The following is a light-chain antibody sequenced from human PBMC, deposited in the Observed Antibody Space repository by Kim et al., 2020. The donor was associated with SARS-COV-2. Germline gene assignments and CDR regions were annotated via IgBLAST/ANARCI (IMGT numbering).Light chain of an antibody. CDR2: EVN. CDR3: SSYAGANNYV. J-gene: IGLJ1*01. CDR1: NSDIGGYNY. V-gene: IGLV2-8*01. Sequence: QSALTQPPSASGSPGQSVTISCTGTNSDIGGYNYVSWYQQHPDKAPRLLIYEVNKRPSGVPDRFSGSKSDNTASLTVSGLQADDEADYYCSSYAGANNYVFGTGTKVTVL.